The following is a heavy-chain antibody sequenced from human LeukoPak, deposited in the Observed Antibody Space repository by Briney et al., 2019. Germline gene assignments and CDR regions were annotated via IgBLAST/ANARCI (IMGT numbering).Heavy chain of an antibody. CDR3: ARAGTPSDAFDI. CDR2: IYSGGST. J-gene: IGHJ3*02. CDR1: GFTVSSNY. Sequence: GGSLRLSCAASGFTVSSNYMSWVRQAPGKGLGWVSVIYSGGSTYYADSVKGRFTISRDNSKNTLYLQMNSQRAEDTAVYYCARAGTPSDAFDIWGQGTMVTVSS. D-gene: IGHD1-1*01. V-gene: IGHV3-53*01.